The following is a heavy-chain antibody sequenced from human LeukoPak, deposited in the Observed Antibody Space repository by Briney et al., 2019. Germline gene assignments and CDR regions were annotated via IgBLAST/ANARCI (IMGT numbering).Heavy chain of an antibody. V-gene: IGHV1-2*02. CDR2: INPKSGGT. J-gene: IGHJ4*02. Sequence: ASVKVSCKASGYTFIGYYMHWVRQAPRQGLEWMGWINPKSGGTKYAQTFQGRVTMTRDTSISTAYMELSRLRSDDTAVYYCARDRHRRHYYDSSLHPPLDYWGQGTLVTVSS. CDR3: ARDRHRRHYYDSSLHPPLDY. D-gene: IGHD3-22*01. CDR1: GYTFIGYY.